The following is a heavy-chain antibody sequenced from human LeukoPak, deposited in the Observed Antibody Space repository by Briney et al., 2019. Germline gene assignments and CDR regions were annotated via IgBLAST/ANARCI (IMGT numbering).Heavy chain of an antibody. Sequence: GGSLRLSCAASGFTFITCGMNWVRQAPGKGLEWISYISASNSPIYYADSVKGRFTISRDNDKNSLYLEMNSLRADDTAVYYCARDPLNYSSSSYCDYWGQGILVTVSS. D-gene: IGHD6-6*01. CDR3: ARDPLNYSSSSYCDY. J-gene: IGHJ4*02. CDR1: GFTFITCG. CDR2: ISASNSPI. V-gene: IGHV3-48*01.